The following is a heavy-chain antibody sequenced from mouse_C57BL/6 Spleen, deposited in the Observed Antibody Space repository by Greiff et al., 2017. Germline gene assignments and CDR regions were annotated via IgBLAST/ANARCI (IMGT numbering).Heavy chain of an antibody. Sequence: EVQLQQSVAELVRPGASVKLSCTASGFNIKNTYMHWVKQRPEQGLEWIGRIDPANGNTKYAPKFQGKATITADPSSNTAYLQLSSLTSEDTAIYYCASPCYGSSPSFRDYWGQGTSVTVSS. J-gene: IGHJ4*01. CDR1: GFNIKNTY. V-gene: IGHV14-3*01. CDR2: IDPANGNT. D-gene: IGHD1-1*01. CDR3: ASPCYGSSPSFRDY.